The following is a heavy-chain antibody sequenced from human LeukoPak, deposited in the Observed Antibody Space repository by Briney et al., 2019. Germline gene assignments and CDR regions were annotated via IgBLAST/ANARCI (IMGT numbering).Heavy chain of an antibody. CDR2: TYYRFKWYN. J-gene: IGHJ4*02. D-gene: IGHD5-24*01. CDR1: GDSVSSKGAA. CDR3: ARGPQMNFDY. V-gene: IGHV6-1*01. Sequence: SQTLSLTCAISGDSVSSKGAAWNWIRQSPSRGLEWLGRTYYRFKWYNDYAVSVKSRITISPDTSKNQFSLQLNSVTPEDTAVYYCARGPQMNFDYWGQGTLVTVSS.